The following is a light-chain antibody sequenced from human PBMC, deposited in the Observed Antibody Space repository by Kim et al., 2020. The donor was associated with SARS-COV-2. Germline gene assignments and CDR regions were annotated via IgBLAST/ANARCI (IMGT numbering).Light chain of an antibody. V-gene: IGKV1-9*01. J-gene: IGKJ4*01. CDR3: QQLTRYPT. CDR2: LAS. Sequence: SASVGDKVTITWRASQGISNHLAWYQLKSGTRPKLLIYLASTLRSGVPSRFIASGSGTEFSLTISSLQTEDFATYYCQQLTRYPTFGGGTKVDIK. CDR1: QGISNH.